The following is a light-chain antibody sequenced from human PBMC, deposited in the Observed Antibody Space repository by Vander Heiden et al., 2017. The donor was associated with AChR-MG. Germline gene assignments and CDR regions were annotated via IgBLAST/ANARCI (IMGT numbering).Light chain of an antibody. CDR1: QPIATW. J-gene: IGKJ2*01. Sequence: DIQMTQSPSSVSASVGDRVTITCRASQPIATWLAWYQQKPGNAPKVLIYGASNLQTGVPSRFSGSGSGTDFTLTVNSLQPDDFATYYCQQANSFPHTFGQRTKVEIK. CDR3: QQANSFPHT. V-gene: IGKV1-12*01. CDR2: GAS.